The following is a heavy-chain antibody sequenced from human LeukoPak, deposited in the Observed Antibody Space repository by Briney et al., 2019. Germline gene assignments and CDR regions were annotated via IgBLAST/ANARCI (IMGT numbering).Heavy chain of an antibody. D-gene: IGHD2-15*01. CDR3: ARGLRYCSGGGCYSPLGY. J-gene: IGHJ4*02. CDR1: GGSFSGFS. Sequence: SETLSLTCAVYGGSFSGFSWTWIRQPPGKGLEWIGEINHSGNTNYNPSLKSRVSISVDTSKNQFSLKLSSVTAADTALYYCARGLRYCSGGGCYSPLGYWGQGTLVTVSS. CDR2: INHSGNT. V-gene: IGHV4-34*01.